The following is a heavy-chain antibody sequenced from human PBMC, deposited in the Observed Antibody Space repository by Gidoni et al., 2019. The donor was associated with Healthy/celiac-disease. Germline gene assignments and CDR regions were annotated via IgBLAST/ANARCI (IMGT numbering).Heavy chain of an antibody. J-gene: IGHJ4*02. D-gene: IGHD6-13*01. V-gene: IGHV3-48*03. CDR3: ARVSPSIAAAYGY. CDR2: ISSSGSTI. CDR1: GFTFSSYE. Sequence: EVQLVESGGGLVQPGGPLRISCAASGFTFSSYEMNWVRQAPGKGLEWVSYISSSGSTIYYADSVKGRFTISRDNAKNSLYLQMNSLRAEDTAVYYCARVSPSIAAAYGYWGQGTLVTVSS.